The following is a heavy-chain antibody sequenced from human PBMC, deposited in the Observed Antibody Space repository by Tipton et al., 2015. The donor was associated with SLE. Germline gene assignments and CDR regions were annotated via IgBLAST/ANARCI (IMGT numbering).Heavy chain of an antibody. V-gene: IGHV4-59*08. Sequence: TLSLTCTVSGGSISSHYWSWIRQPPGKGLEWIGYIYYSGSTNYNPSLKSRVTISVDTSKNQFSLKLSSVTAADTAVYYCARQYHMNYGMDVWGQGTTVTVSS. CDR3: ARQYHMNYGMDV. D-gene: IGHD2-2*01. CDR2: IYYSGST. J-gene: IGHJ6*02. CDR1: GGSISSHY.